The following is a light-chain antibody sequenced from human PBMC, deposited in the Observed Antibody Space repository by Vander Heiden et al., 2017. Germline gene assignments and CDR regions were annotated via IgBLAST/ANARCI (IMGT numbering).Light chain of an antibody. V-gene: IGKV1-39*01. CDR3: QQSYTTPHT. Sequence: IQMTQSPSSLSASAGDRVTITCRAGLSISTYLNWYQQKPGKAPKLLISAASSLQSGVPSRFSGSGSETDFSLTISSLQPEDFATYYCQQSYTTPHTFGQGTKLEIK. CDR2: AAS. J-gene: IGKJ2*01. CDR1: LSISTY.